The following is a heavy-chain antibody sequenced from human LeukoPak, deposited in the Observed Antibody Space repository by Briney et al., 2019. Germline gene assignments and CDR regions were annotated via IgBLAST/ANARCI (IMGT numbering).Heavy chain of an antibody. CDR1: GFTFSSYA. J-gene: IGHJ4*02. CDR3: ARLDYYDSSNFDY. Sequence: PGGSLRLSCAASGFTFSSYAMHWVRQAPGKGLEWVAVISYDGSNKYYADSVKGRFTISRDNSKNTLYLQMNSLRAEDTAVYYCARLDYYDSSNFDYWGQGTPVTVSS. V-gene: IGHV3-30-3*01. CDR2: ISYDGSNK. D-gene: IGHD3-22*01.